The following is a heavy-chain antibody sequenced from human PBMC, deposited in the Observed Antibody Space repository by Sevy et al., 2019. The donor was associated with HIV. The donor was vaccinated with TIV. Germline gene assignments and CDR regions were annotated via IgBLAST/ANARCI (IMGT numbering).Heavy chain of an antibody. CDR2: TYYRSKWCT. V-gene: IGHV6-1*01. Sequence: SQTLSLTCAISGDSVASSSAAWNWIRQSPSRGLEWLGRTYYRSKWCTDYALSVKSRIIINPDRSKNQFSLQLNSVTPEDTAVSYCARAEVATGGYDYWGQGTLVTVSS. CDR3: ARAEVATGGYDY. J-gene: IGHJ4*02. D-gene: IGHD5-12*01. CDR1: GDSVASSSAA.